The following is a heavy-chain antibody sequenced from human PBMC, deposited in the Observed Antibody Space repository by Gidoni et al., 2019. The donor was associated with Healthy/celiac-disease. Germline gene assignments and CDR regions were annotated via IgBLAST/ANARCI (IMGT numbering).Heavy chain of an antibody. D-gene: IGHD6-6*01. CDR3: AKTGSSSYYYAMDV. CDR2: ISGSGGIT. J-gene: IGHJ6*02. CDR1: GFTFSSYA. Sequence: EVQLLESGGGLVQPGGSLILSCAASGFTFSSYAMSWVRQAGKGLEWVSAISGSGGITYYADSVKGRFTISRDNSKNTLFLQMNSLRAEDTALYYCAKTGSSSYYYAMDVWGQGTTVTVSS. V-gene: IGHV3-23*01.